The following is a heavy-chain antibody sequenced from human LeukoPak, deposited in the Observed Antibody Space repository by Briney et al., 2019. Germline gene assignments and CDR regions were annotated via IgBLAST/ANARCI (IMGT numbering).Heavy chain of an antibody. D-gene: IGHD3-10*01. CDR1: GFTISTYW. V-gene: IGHV3-7*01. J-gene: IGHJ4*02. CDR2: IKPDGSTT. Sequence: GGSLRLSCAAFGFTISTYWMNWVRQAPGKGLQWVANIKPDGSTTHYVDSVKGRFTISRDNAENSLFLQMNSLRAEDTAVYYCARDYYASGTLDSWGQGTLVTVSS. CDR3: ARDYYASGTLDS.